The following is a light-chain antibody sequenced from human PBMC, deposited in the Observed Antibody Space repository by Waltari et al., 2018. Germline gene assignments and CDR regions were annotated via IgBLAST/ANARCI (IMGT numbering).Light chain of an antibody. CDR3: QQYNSYSLLT. Sequence: DIQMTQSPSTLPASVGDRVTITCRVSQSISNWLAWYQQKPGKAPKLLIYKASTLESGVPSRFSGSGSGTEFTLTISSLQPDDFATYYCQQYNSYSLLTFGGGTKVEIK. CDR1: QSISNW. J-gene: IGKJ4*01. V-gene: IGKV1-5*03. CDR2: KAS.